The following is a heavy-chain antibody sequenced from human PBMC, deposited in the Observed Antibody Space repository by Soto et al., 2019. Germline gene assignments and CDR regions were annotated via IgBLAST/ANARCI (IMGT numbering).Heavy chain of an antibody. D-gene: IGHD1-26*01. J-gene: IGHJ4*02. V-gene: IGHV1-18*04. CDR2: ISAYNGNT. CDR3: ARAYFSAIDY. CDR1: GYTFTSYG. Sequence: GASVKVSCKTSGYTFTSYGISWVRQAPGQGLEWMGWISAYNGNTNYGQKFQGRVTMSTDTTTNTAYMELRSLRSDDTAVYYCARAYFSAIDYWGQGSLVTVSS.